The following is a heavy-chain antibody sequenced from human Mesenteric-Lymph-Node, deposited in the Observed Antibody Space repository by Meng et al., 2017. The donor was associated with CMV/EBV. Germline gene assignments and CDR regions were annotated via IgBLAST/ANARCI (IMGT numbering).Heavy chain of an antibody. Sequence: QGQVQQWGAGLLKPSETLSLTCAVYGGSFSGYYWSWIRQPPGKGLEWIGEINHSGSTNYNPSLKSRVTISVDTSKNQFSLKLSSVTAADTAVYYCARGNYMVRGFSSTTFDYWGQGTLVTVSS. CDR1: GGSFSGYY. J-gene: IGHJ4*02. CDR2: INHSGST. CDR3: ARGNYMVRGFSSTTFDY. V-gene: IGHV4-34*01. D-gene: IGHD3-10*01.